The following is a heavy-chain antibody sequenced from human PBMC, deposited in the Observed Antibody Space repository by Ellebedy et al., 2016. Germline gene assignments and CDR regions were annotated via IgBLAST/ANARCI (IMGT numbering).Heavy chain of an antibody. Sequence: SETLSLXXTVSGGSVRSSSYYWDWIRQPPGKGLEWIGGMYYRGSTNYNPSLKSRVTISVDTSKNQFSLKLTSVTAADTAVYYCASRPNWYFDLWGRGTLVTVSS. V-gene: IGHV4-39*01. CDR1: GGSVRSSSYY. CDR3: ASRPNWYFDL. J-gene: IGHJ2*01. CDR2: MYYRGST.